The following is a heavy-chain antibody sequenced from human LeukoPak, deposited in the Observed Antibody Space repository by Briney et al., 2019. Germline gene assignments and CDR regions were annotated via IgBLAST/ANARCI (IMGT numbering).Heavy chain of an antibody. J-gene: IGHJ5*02. CDR1: GYTFTGYY. V-gene: IGHV1-2*02. Sequence: SVKVSCKASGYTFTGYYMHWVRQAPGQGLEWMGWINPNSGGTNYAQKFQGRVTMTRDTSISTAYMELSRLRSDDTAVYYCARDPPLYPVVGRPRNWFDPWGQGTLVTVSS. D-gene: IGHD2-15*01. CDR2: INPNSGGT. CDR3: ARDPPLYPVVGRPRNWFDP.